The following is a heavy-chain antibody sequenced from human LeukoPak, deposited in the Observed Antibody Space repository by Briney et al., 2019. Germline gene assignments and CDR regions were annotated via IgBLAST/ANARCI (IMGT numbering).Heavy chain of an antibody. Sequence: GGSLRLSCAASEFTFDDYAMHWVRHAPGKGLEWVSGISWNSGSIGYADSVKGRFTISRDNAKNSLYLQMNSLRAEDTALYYCAKDRAVAGTLYYYYGMDVWGHGTTVTVSS. J-gene: IGHJ6*02. D-gene: IGHD6-19*01. CDR1: EFTFDDYA. V-gene: IGHV3-9*01. CDR3: AKDRAVAGTLYYYYGMDV. CDR2: ISWNSGSI.